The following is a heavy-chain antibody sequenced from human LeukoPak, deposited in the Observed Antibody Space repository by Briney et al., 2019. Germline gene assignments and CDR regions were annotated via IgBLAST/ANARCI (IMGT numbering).Heavy chain of an antibody. J-gene: IGHJ4*02. Sequence: SETLSLTCTVSGGSISSSSYYWGWIRQPPGTGLEWIGSIYYSGSTHYNPSLKSRVTISVDTSKNQFSLKLSSVTAADTAVYYCARLYSGSYGFDYWGQGTLVTVSS. CDR1: GGSISSSSYY. V-gene: IGHV4-39*01. CDR3: ARLYSGSYGFDY. D-gene: IGHD1-26*01. CDR2: IYYSGST.